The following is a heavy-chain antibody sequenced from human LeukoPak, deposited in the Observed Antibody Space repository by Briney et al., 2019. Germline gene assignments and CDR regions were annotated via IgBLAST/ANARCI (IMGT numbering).Heavy chain of an antibody. CDR1: GFTFSSYA. J-gene: IGHJ5*02. Sequence: PGASLRLSCAASGFTFSSYAMSWVRQAPGKGLEWVSAISGSGGSTYYADSVKGRFTISRDNSKNTLYLQMNSLRAEDTAVYYCAKDPSTYYYDSSSFPDWFDPWGQGTLVTVSS. CDR2: ISGSGGST. V-gene: IGHV3-23*01. CDR3: AKDPSTYYYDSSSFPDWFDP. D-gene: IGHD3-22*01.